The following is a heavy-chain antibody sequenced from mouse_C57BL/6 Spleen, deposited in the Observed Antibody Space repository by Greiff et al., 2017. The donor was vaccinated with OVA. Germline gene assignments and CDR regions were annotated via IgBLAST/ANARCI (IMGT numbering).Heavy chain of an antibody. V-gene: IGHV1-55*01. J-gene: IGHJ2*01. D-gene: IGHD4-1*01. CDR2: IYPGSGST. Sequence: QVQLKQSGAELVKPGASVKMSCKASGYTFTSYWITWVKQRPGQGLEWIGDIYPGSGSTNYNEKFKSKATLTVDTSSSTAYMQLSSLTSEDSAVYYCARSGGELGRDYWGQGTTLTVSS. CDR3: ARSGGELGRDY. CDR1: GYTFTSYW.